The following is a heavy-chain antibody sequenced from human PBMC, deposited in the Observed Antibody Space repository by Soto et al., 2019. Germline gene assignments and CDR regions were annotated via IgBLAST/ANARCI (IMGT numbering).Heavy chain of an antibody. D-gene: IGHD2-2*01. V-gene: IGHV3-15*01. Sequence: LRLSCAASGFTFSDYYMSWIRQAPGKGLEWVGRIKSKTDGGTTDYAAPVEGRFTISRDDSKNTLYLQMNSLKTEDTAVYYCTTAYCSSTSCYLFDYWGQGTLVTVSS. J-gene: IGHJ4*02. CDR1: GFTFSDYY. CDR2: IKSKTDGGTT. CDR3: TTAYCSSTSCYLFDY.